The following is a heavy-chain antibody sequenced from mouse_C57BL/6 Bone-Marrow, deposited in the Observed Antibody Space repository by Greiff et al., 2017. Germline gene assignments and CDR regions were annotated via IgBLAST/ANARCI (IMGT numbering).Heavy chain of an antibody. CDR1: GYTFTSYW. D-gene: IGHD1-1*01. V-gene: IGHV1-64*01. J-gene: IGHJ1*03. CDR2: IHPNSGST. CDR3: ARLTVVEGWYFDV. Sequence: VQLQQPGAELVKPGASVKLSCKASGYTFTSYWMHWVKQRPGQGLEWIGMIHPNSGSTNYNEKFKSKDTLTVDKSSSTSYMQLSSLTSEDSAVYYCARLTVVEGWYFDVWGTGPTVTVSS.